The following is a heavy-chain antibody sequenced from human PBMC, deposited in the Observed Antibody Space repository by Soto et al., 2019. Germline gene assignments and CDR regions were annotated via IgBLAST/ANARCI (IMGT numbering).Heavy chain of an antibody. CDR2: IWYDGSNK. Sequence: PGGSLRLSCAASGFTFGSYGMHWVRHAPGKGLEWVAVIWYDGSNKYYADSVKGRFTISRDNSKNTLYLQMNSLRAEDTAVYYCARDRRYSYGSWVSDYYYYGMDVWGQGTTVTVSS. CDR1: GFTFGSYG. CDR3: ARDRRYSYGSWVSDYYYYGMDV. D-gene: IGHD5-18*01. J-gene: IGHJ6*02. V-gene: IGHV3-33*01.